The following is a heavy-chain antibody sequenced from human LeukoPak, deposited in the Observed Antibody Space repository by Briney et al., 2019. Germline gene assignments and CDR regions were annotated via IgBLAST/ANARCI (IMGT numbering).Heavy chain of an antibody. CDR2: INHSGST. D-gene: IGHD6-6*01. V-gene: IGHV4-34*01. CDR1: GGSFSGYY. J-gene: IGHJ2*01. Sequence: PSETLSLTCAVYGGSFSGYYWSWIRQPPGKGLEWIGEINHSGSTNYNPSLKSRVTISVDTSKNQFSLKLSSVTAADTAVYYCASRSSLYWYFDLWGRGTLVTVS. CDR3: ASRSSLYWYFDL.